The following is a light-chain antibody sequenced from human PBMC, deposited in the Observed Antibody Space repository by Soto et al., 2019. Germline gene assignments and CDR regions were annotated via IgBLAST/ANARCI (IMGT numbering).Light chain of an antibody. Sequence: EIVLTQSPGTLSLSPVERATPSCRASQNVDSNYLAWYQQKPGQAPRIIIFGASGRATGIPDRFSGSGSGTDFTLTISRLEPEDFAVYYCQQYGSLSWTFGQGTKVDIK. CDR3: QQYGSLSWT. CDR2: GAS. V-gene: IGKV3-20*01. CDR1: QNVDSNY. J-gene: IGKJ1*01.